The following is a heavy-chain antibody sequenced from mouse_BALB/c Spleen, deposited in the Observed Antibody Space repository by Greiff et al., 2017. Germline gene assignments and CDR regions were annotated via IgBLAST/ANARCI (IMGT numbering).Heavy chain of an antibody. CDR3: TSPWGY. Sequence: DVKLVESGGGLVQPGGSMKLSCDASGFTLRNYWMNWVRQSSKKGLEWVAEIRLQSNNYATHYAESVKGRFTISRNDSKSKVYLQMSNLRAEDTGNYYCTSPWGYRGQGTQGTVSA. CDR1: GFTLRNYW. J-gene: IGHJ3*01. CDR2: IRLQSNNYAT. V-gene: IGHV6-6*02.